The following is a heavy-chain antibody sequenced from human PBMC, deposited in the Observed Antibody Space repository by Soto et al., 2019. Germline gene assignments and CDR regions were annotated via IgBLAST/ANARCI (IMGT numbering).Heavy chain of an antibody. Sequence: QVQLQQWGAGLLKPSETLSLTCAVYGGSFSGYYWGWIRQPPGKGLEWVGEINHSGSTNYNPSLKSRATISADTSNNQFSLKLSSVTAADTAVYYCARGRNHPKRAPDYWGQGTLVTVSS. CDR1: GGSFSGYY. CDR3: ARGRNHPKRAPDY. CDR2: INHSGST. V-gene: IGHV4-34*01. J-gene: IGHJ4*02.